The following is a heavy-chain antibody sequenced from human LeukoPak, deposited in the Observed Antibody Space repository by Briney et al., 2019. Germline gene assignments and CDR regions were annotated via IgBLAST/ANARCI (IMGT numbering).Heavy chain of an antibody. J-gene: IGHJ6*03. CDR3: AKDGAVATIAVFRWSTYYYYMDV. D-gene: IGHD5-12*01. V-gene: IGHV3-23*01. CDR2: ISGSGGST. CDR1: GFTFSSYA. Sequence: GGSLRLSCAASGFTFSSYAMSWVRQAPGKGLEWVSAISGSGGSTYYADSVKGRFTISRDNSKNTLYLQMNSLRAEDTAVYYCAKDGAVATIAVFRWSTYYYYMDVWGKGTTVTVSS.